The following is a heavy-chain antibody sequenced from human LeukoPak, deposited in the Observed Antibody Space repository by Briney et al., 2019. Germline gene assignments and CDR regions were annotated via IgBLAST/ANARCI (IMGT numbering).Heavy chain of an antibody. J-gene: IGHJ4*02. CDR3: ARAPYYYDSSGYYSDFDY. Sequence: ASVKVSCKASGYTFTSYYMHWVRQAPGQGLEWMGIINPSGGSTSYAQKFQGRVTMTRDTSTSTAYMELSSLRSEDTAVYYCARAPYYYDSSGYYSDFDYWGQGTLVTVSS. V-gene: IGHV1-46*03. CDR1: GYTFTSYY. D-gene: IGHD3-22*01. CDR2: INPSGGST.